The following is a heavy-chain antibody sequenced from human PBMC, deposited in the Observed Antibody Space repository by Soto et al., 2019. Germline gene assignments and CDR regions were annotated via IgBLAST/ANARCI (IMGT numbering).Heavy chain of an antibody. V-gene: IGHV1-69*01. D-gene: IGHD3-16*01. CDR2: IIPIMGLV. J-gene: IGHJ6*04. Sequence: VQLVQSETEVRKAGSSVKLSCKTSGDSFNNYAITWVRQAPGQGLEWMGGIIPIMGLVKYAEKFQGRVTISATDSTGTAYLEVTSLRSEDTATYYCVNAAESTPGGRLDVWGIGKTVFVYS. CDR1: GDSFNNYA. CDR3: VNAAESTPGGRLDV.